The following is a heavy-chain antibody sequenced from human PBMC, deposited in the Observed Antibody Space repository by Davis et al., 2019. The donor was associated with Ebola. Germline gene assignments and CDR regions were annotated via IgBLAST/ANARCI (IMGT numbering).Heavy chain of an antibody. Sequence: SVKVSCKASGYTFTSYGISWVRQAPGQGLEWMGGIVPILGTVDYAQKFQGRVTITADEYTNTAYMELSSLRFEDTAVYYCVRDPIPQLPEDFSYYMDVWGKGTTVTVSS. CDR1: GYTFTSYG. CDR2: IVPILGTV. V-gene: IGHV1-69*13. D-gene: IGHD2-2*01. J-gene: IGHJ6*03. CDR3: VRDPIPQLPEDFSYYMDV.